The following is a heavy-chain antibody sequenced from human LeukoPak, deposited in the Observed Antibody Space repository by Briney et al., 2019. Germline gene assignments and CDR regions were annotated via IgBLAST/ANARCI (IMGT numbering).Heavy chain of an antibody. Sequence: GASVKVSCKASGYTFTSYGISWVRQAPGQGLEWMGWISAYNGNTNYAQKLQGRVTMTTDTSTSTAYVELRSLRSDDTAVYYCARVRRSKYRPEDYFDYWGQGTLVTVSS. CDR2: ISAYNGNT. CDR3: ARVRRSKYRPEDYFDY. J-gene: IGHJ4*02. D-gene: IGHD3-16*02. CDR1: GYTFTSYG. V-gene: IGHV1-18*01.